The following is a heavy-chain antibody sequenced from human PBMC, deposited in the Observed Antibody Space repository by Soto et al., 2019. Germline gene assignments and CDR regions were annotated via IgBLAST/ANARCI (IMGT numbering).Heavy chain of an antibody. CDR2: IWYDGSKT. Sequence: QVQLAQSGGGVVQPGGSLRLSCAASGFTFSRYGMHWVRQAPGKGLEWVAVIWYDGSKTYYEESVKGRFTISRDNSKNTVSLQINTLRVEDTAVYYCASDRGGYSGGMDVWGQGTTVTVSS. V-gene: IGHV3-33*01. J-gene: IGHJ6*02. CDR1: GFTFSRYG. CDR3: ASDRGGYSGGMDV. D-gene: IGHD1-26*01.